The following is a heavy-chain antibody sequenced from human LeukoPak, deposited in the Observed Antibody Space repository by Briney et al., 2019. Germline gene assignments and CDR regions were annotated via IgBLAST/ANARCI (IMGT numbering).Heavy chain of an antibody. CDR1: GGSISSYF. D-gene: IGHD3-10*01. V-gene: IGHV4-4*07. Sequence: SETLSLTCTASGGSISSYFWNWIRQPAGKGLEWIGRIYPSGSTNYNPSLKSRVTMSVDTSKNQFSLKLSSVTAAGTAMYYCARALGYFGSGGEAWGQGTLVTVSS. CDR3: ARALGYFGSGGEA. CDR2: IYPSGST. J-gene: IGHJ5*02.